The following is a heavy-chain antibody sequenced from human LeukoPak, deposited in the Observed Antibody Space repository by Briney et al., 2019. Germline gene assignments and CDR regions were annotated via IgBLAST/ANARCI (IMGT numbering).Heavy chain of an antibody. V-gene: IGHV1-3*01. CDR1: GFTFTTYS. D-gene: IGHD3-16*01. CDR3: ASDGWITTYYFDY. Sequence: ASVKVSCKASGFTFTTYSIHWLRQAPGQRLEWMGWTNAGNGNSKYSQKFQGRVTITRDTSASTAYMELSSLRSEDTAVYYCASDGWITTYYFDYWGQGTLVTVSS. CDR2: TNAGNGNS. J-gene: IGHJ4*02.